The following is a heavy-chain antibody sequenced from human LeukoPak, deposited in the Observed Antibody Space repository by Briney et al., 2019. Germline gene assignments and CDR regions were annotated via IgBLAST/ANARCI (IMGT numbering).Heavy chain of an antibody. V-gene: IGHV4-34*01. CDR2: INHSGST. CDR1: GGSFSGYC. CDR3: ARGRAPYSSTIDY. J-gene: IGHJ4*02. Sequence: PSETLSLTCAVYGGSFSGYCWSWIRQRPGQGQEWDGEINHSGSTNYNPSLKSRVTISVDTSKNQFSLKLSSVTAADTAVYYCARGRAPYSSTIDYWGQGTLVTVSS. D-gene: IGHD6-13*01.